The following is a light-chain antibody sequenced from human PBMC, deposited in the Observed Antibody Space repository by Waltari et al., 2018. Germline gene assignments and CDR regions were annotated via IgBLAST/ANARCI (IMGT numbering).Light chain of an antibody. CDR3: QQDYTTPWT. V-gene: IGKV1-27*01. CDR2: AAS. Sequence: DIQMTQSPSSLSASVGERVTVTCRASQGINKELGWYQQKPGKAPTLLIYAASSLQTGVSSRFSGSGSGTDFTLTISSLQPEDVATYYCQQDYTTPWTFGQGTKVEIK. CDR1: QGINKE. J-gene: IGKJ1*01.